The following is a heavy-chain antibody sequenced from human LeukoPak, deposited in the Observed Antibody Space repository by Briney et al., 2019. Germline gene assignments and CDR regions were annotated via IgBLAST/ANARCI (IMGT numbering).Heavy chain of an antibody. CDR3: AIYDSSGYYNY. D-gene: IGHD3-22*01. CDR2: ISGGGAGT. CDR1: GFTFSDYY. Sequence: PGGSLRLSCAASGFTFSDYYMSWVRQAPGKGLEWVSSISGGGAGTYYADSVRGRFTISRDNSKNTLYLQMNSLRAEDTAVYYCAIYDSSGYYNYWGQGTLVTVSS. V-gene: IGHV3-23*01. J-gene: IGHJ4*02.